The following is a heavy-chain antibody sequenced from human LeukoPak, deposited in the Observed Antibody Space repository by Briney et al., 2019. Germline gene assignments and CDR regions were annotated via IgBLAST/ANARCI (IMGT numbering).Heavy chain of an antibody. J-gene: IGHJ6*03. CDR1: GGSFSGYY. CDR3: ARSIAAPPYYYYMDV. CDR2: INHSGST. D-gene: IGHD6-25*01. V-gene: IGHV4-34*01. Sequence: SETLSLTCAIYGGSFSGYYWSWIRQPPGKGLERIGEINHSGSTNYNPSLKSRVTISVDTSKNQFSLKLSSVTAADTAVYYCARSIAAPPYYYYMDVWGKGTTVTVSS.